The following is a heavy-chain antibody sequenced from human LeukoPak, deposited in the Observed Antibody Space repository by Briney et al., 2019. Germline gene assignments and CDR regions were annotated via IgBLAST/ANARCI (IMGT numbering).Heavy chain of an antibody. CDR3: ARDLGGHYYYYYMDV. V-gene: IGHV4-39*07. D-gene: IGHD3-16*01. CDR2: IYYSGST. Sequence: PSETLSLTCTVSGGSISSSSYYWGWIRQPPGKGLEWIGSIYYSGSTYFNPSLKSRVTISVDTSKNQFSLKLSSVTAADTAVYYYARDLGGHYYYYYMDVWGKGTTVTVSS. J-gene: IGHJ6*03. CDR1: GGSISSSSYY.